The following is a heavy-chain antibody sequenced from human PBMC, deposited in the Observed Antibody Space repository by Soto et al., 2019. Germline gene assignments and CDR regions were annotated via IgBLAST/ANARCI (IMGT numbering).Heavy chain of an antibody. CDR2: TNPILSMS. J-gene: IGHJ4*02. D-gene: IGHD3-10*01. Sequence: QVHLVQSGAELKKPGSSVRVSCKASGDTFNFYTINWVRQAPGLGLEWMGRTNPILSMSNSALKFQGRLSLSADKSASTAYMDLRRLRSDDTAVYYCATSSGSGSQAFDYWGQGALVTVSS. CDR1: GDTFNFYT. CDR3: ATSSGSGSQAFDY. V-gene: IGHV1-69*02.